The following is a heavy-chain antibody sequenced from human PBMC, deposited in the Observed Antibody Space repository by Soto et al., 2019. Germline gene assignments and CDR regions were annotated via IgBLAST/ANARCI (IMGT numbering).Heavy chain of an antibody. J-gene: IGHJ5*02. Sequence: SAVKVSGKASGCTLSSYATSWVRQAPGQGLEWMGGIIPIFGTANYAQKFQGRVTITADESKSTAYMELSSLRSEDTAVYYCARFSSGWYENWFDPWGQGTLVTASS. CDR1: GCTLSSYA. CDR2: IIPIFGTA. D-gene: IGHD6-19*01. CDR3: ARFSSGWYENWFDP. V-gene: IGHV1-69*13.